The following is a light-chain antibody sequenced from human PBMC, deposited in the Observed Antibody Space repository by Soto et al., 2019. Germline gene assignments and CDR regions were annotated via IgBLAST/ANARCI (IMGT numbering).Light chain of an antibody. CDR1: QSGSNN. CDR2: GAS. CDR3: QQYNHSSAFT. V-gene: IGKV3-15*01. J-gene: IGKJ2*01. Sequence: IVMTQSPATLSLSPGERATLSGRASQSGSNNFAWYQQKRGLPPTLLICGASTRATGSPVRFSGSGSGIDFPLTLGSLEYEAFVVYYCQQYNHSSAFTFGQGTK.